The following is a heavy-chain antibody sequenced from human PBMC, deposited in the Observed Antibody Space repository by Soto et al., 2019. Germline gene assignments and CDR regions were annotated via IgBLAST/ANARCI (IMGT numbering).Heavy chain of an antibody. J-gene: IGHJ4*02. CDR2: MYDGGST. V-gene: IGHV4-30-2*01. Sequence: QLQLQESGSGLVKPSQTLSLTCAVSGGSISSGGYSWSWIRQPPGKGLGWMGYMYDGGSTDYNAPGMSRLTILIGRCKNQYPLMLNTLTDADTAVYCCAKVPDYWDQVILVTVS. D-gene: IGHD2-2*01. CDR3: AKVPDY. CDR1: GGSISSGGYS.